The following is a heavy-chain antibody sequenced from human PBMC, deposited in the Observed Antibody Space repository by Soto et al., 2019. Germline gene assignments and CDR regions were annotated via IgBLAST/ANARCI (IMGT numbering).Heavy chain of an antibody. CDR2: ISSSSSTI. CDR1: VCAYLGGI. V-gene: IGHV3-48*01. Sequence: GSVRQSGAASVCAYLGGILICVFQAPGKGLEWVSYISSSSSTIYYADSVKGRFTISRDNTKNSLYLQIKTLGAGQTAVFYCARARPPPYDNFWFAELWGRGTL. J-gene: IGHJ2*01. CDR3: ARARPPPYDNFWFAEL. D-gene: IGHD1-1*01.